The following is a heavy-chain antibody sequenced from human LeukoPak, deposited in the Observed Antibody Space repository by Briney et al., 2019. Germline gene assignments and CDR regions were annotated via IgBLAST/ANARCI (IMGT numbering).Heavy chain of an antibody. J-gene: IGHJ4*02. D-gene: IGHD4-17*01. CDR3: ARGQGTVTTH. V-gene: IGHV4-34*01. Sequence: PSETLSLTCAVSGGSFSGYYWTWIRQPPGKGLEWIGEINHSGNANYNPSLKSRVTISLDMSENHFSLKLTFVTAADTAVYYCARGQGTVTTHWGQGTLVTVSS. CDR2: INHSGNA. CDR1: GGSFSGYY.